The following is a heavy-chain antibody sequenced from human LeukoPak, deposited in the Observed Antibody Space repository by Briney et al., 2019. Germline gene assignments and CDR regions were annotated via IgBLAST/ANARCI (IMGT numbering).Heavy chain of an antibody. CDR3: ARPPEYYDILTGYLP. J-gene: IGHJ5*02. D-gene: IGHD3-9*01. V-gene: IGHV1-69*13. CDR2: IIPIFGTA. Sequence: SVKVSCKASGGTFSSYAISWVRQAPGQGLEWMGGIIPIFGTANYAQKFQGRVTITADESTSTAYMELSSLGSEDTAVYYCARPPEYYDILTGYLPWGQGTLVTVSS. CDR1: GGTFSSYA.